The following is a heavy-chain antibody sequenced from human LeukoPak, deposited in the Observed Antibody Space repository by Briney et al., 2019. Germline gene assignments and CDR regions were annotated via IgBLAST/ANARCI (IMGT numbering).Heavy chain of an antibody. V-gene: IGHV1-24*01. CDR2: FDPEDGET. Sequence: ASVKVSCKVSGYTLTELSMHWVRRAPGKGLEWMGGFDPEDGETIYAQKFQGRVTMTEDTSTDTAYMELSSLRSEDTAVYYCATTPPRWLRQLGFDYWGQGTLVTVSS. J-gene: IGHJ4*02. D-gene: IGHD5-24*01. CDR3: ATTPPRWLRQLGFDY. CDR1: GYTLTELS.